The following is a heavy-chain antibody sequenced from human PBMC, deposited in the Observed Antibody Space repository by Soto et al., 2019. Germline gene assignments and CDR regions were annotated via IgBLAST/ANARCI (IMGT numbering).Heavy chain of an antibody. J-gene: IGHJ6*02. D-gene: IGHD2-2*01. CDR2: IWYDGSNK. CDR3: ARVGPLIAVVPAAMGGMDV. CDR1: GFTFSSYG. Sequence: GGSLRLSCAASGFTFSSYGMHWVRQAPGKGLEWVAVIWYDGSNKYYADSVKGRFTISRDNSKNTLYLQMNSLRAEDTAVYYCARVGPLIAVVPAAMGGMDVWGQGTTVTVSS. V-gene: IGHV3-33*01.